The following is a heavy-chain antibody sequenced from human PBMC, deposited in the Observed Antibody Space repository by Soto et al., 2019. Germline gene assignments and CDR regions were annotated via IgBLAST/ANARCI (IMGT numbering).Heavy chain of an antibody. Sequence: QLPLQESGSGLVKPSQTLSLTCAVSGGSISSGGYSWSWIRQPPGKGLEWIGYIYHSGSTYYNPSLKSRVTISVDRSKTQFSLKLSSVTAADTAVYYCAAGGGLPRYYWGQGTLVTVSS. CDR3: AAGGGLPRYY. D-gene: IGHD5-12*01. CDR2: IYHSGST. CDR1: GGSISSGGYS. J-gene: IGHJ4*02. V-gene: IGHV4-30-2*01.